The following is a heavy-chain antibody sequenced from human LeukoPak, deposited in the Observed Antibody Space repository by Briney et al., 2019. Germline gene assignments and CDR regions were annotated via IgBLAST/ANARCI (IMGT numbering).Heavy chain of an antibody. CDR1: GFTFSDYY. Sequence: GGSLRLSCAASGFTFSDYYMSWIRQAPGKGLEWVSYISSSGSTIYYADSVKGRFTISRDNAKNSLYLQMNSLRAEDTAVYCCTRPTPHSSSWSQGDYWGQGTLVTVSS. V-gene: IGHV3-11*01. D-gene: IGHD6-13*01. CDR2: ISSSGSTI. J-gene: IGHJ4*02. CDR3: TRPTPHSSSWSQGDY.